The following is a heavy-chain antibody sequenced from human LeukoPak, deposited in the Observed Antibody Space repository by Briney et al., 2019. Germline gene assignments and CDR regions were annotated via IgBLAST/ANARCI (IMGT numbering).Heavy chain of an antibody. CDR1: GYTFSDYN. CDR2: ISAYNGNT. V-gene: IGHV1-18*01. CDR3: ARDRGDDSSGYDAFDI. Sequence: EASVKVSCKASGYTFSDYNIHWVRQAPGQGLEWMGWISAYNGNTNYAQKLQGRVTMTTDTSTSTAYMELRSLRSDDTAVYYCARDRGDDSSGYDAFDIWGQGTMVTVSS. J-gene: IGHJ3*02. D-gene: IGHD3-22*01.